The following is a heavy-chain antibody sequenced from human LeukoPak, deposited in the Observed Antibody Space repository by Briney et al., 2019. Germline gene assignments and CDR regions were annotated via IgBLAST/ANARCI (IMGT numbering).Heavy chain of an antibody. J-gene: IGHJ6*02. CDR3: AKGLSTNYYYGMDV. D-gene: IGHD2-2*01. V-gene: IGHV3-23*01. CDR2: ISGSGGST. CDR1: GFTFSSYA. Sequence: GGSLRLSCAASGFTFSSYAMSWVRQAPGKGLEWVSAISGSGGSTYYADSAKGRFTISRDNSKNTLYLQMNSLRAEDTAVYYCAKGLSTNYYYGMDVWGQGTTVTVSS.